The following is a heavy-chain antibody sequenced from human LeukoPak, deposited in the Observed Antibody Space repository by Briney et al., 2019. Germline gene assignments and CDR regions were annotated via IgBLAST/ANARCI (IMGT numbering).Heavy chain of an antibody. CDR1: GFTFSSYG. D-gene: IGHD2-21*02. CDR3: AREAACGGDCYYFDY. V-gene: IGHV3-30*03. Sequence: GGSLRLSCAASGFTFSSYGMHWVRQAPGKGLEWVAVISYDGSNKYYADSVKGRFTISRDNAKNSLYLQMNSLRVEDTAFYYCAREAACGGDCYYFDYWGQGTLVTVSS. J-gene: IGHJ4*02. CDR2: ISYDGSNK.